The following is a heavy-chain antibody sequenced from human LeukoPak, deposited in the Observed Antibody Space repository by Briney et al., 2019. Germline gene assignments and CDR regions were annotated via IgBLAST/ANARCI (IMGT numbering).Heavy chain of an antibody. CDR2: MNPNSGNT. V-gene: IGHV1-8*02. J-gene: IGHJ4*02. CDR1: GYTFTSYY. D-gene: IGHD3-22*01. Sequence: ASVKVSCKASGYTFTSYYMHWVRQATGQGLEWMGWMNPNSGNTGYAQKFQGRVTMTRNTTISTAYMELSSLRSEDTAVYYCAREHGNYYDSSGYYQSSPFDYWGQGTLVTVSS. CDR3: AREHGNYYDSSGYYQSSPFDY.